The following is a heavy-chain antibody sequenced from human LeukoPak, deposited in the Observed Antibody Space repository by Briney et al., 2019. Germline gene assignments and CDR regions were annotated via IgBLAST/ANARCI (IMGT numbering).Heavy chain of an antibody. CDR1: GGSISSSNW. V-gene: IGHV4-4*02. D-gene: IGHD3-22*01. CDR2: IYHSGST. CDR3: ARGKDYYDTSGYPTFHY. J-gene: IGHJ4*02. Sequence: PSETLSLTCAVSGGSISSSNWWSWVRQPPGKGLGWIGEIYHSGSTNHNPSLKSRVTISVDTSKNQPSLKLTSVLAADTAVYYCARGKDYYDTSGYPTFHYWGQGTLVTVSS.